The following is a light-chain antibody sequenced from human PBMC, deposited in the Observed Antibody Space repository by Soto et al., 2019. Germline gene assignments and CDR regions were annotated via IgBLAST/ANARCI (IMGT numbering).Light chain of an antibody. CDR1: TSNIGNNY. CDR2: DND. Sequence: QAVVTQPPSVSAAPGQKVTISCSGTTSNIGNNYVSWYQQIPGTAPKLLIYDNDKRPSGIPDRFSGSKSGTSATLGITGLQTGDEADYYCGTWDNSLSLYWVFGGGTKLTVL. V-gene: IGLV1-51*01. CDR3: GTWDNSLSLYWV. J-gene: IGLJ3*02.